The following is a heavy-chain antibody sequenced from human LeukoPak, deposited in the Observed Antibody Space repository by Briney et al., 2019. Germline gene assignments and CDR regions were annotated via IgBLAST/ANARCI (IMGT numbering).Heavy chain of an antibody. D-gene: IGHD4-23*01. Sequence: GGSLRLSCAASGFTFSSYAIHWVRQAPGKGLEGVAGISYDGSNKYHADSVKGRFTISRENSKNTVYLQMNSLRVEDTAVYYCARGRPHGNDYWGQGTLVTVSS. CDR2: ISYDGSNK. CDR1: GFTFSSYA. J-gene: IGHJ4*02. CDR3: ARGRPHGNDY. V-gene: IGHV3-30-3*01.